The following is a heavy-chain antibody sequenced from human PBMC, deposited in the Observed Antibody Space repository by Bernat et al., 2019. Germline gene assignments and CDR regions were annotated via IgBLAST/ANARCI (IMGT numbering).Heavy chain of an antibody. J-gene: IGHJ4*02. CDR1: GYTFTSYG. CDR2: ISAYNGNT. CDR3: ARAPPDYGGNSGGNFDY. D-gene: IGHD4-17*01. Sequence: QVQLVQSGAEVKKPGASVKVSCKASGYTFTSYGISWVRQAPGQGLEWMGWISAYNGNTNYAQKLQGRVAMTTVTSTSTAYMELRSLRSEDTAVYYCARAPPDYGGNSGGNFDYWGQGTLVTVSS. V-gene: IGHV1-18*01.